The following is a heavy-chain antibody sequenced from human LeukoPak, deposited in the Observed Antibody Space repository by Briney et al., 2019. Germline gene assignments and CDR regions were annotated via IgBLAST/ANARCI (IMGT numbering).Heavy chain of an antibody. V-gene: IGHV3-30-3*01. J-gene: IGHJ4*02. D-gene: IGHD3-10*01. CDR2: ISYDGSNK. CDR1: GFTFSSYA. CDR3: ARAGWFRECSFWDY. Sequence: GGSLRLSCAASGFTFSSYAMHWVRQAPGKGLEWVAVISYDGSNKYYADSVKGRFTISRDSSKNTLYLQMNSLRAEDTAVYYCARAGWFRECSFWDYWGQGTLVTVSS.